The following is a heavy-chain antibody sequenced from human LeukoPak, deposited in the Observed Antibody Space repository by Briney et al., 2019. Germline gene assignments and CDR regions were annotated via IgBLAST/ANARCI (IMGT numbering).Heavy chain of an antibody. J-gene: IGHJ4*02. V-gene: IGHV4-34*01. Sequence: SETLSLTCAVYGGSFSGYYGSWIRQPPGKGLEWIGEINHSGSTNYNPSLKSRVTISVDTSKNQFSLKLSSVTAADTAVYYCARSARPYYYGSGKIDYWGQGTLVTVSS. CDR2: INHSGST. CDR1: GGSFSGYY. D-gene: IGHD3-10*01. CDR3: ARSARPYYYGSGKIDY.